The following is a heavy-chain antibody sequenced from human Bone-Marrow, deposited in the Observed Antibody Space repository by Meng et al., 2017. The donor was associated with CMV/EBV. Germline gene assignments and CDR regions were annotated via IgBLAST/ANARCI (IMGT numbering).Heavy chain of an antibody. D-gene: IGHD4-23*01. J-gene: IGHJ4*02. Sequence: FVFRSATITWGRQTQGEGLGWVSTSGTEGVDTEYADSVKGRFTVSRDTSKNALYLQMNSLGAEDTAVYYCAKGSTYSGEPPLYFDYWGQGILVTVSS. CDR3: AKGSTYSGEPPLYFDY. CDR2: SGTEGVDT. CDR1: FVFRSAT. V-gene: IGHV3-23*01.